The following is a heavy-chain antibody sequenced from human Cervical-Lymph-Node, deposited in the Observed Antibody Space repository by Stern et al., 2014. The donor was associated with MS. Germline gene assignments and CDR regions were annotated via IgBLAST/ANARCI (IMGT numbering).Heavy chain of an antibody. V-gene: IGHV1-18*04. CDR2: ISPYNGNT. Sequence: QMQLVQSGAEVKKPGASVKVSCKASGYTFTSYGISWVRQAPGQGLEWMGWISPYNGNTNYAKKLQGRVTMTTDTSTSTAYMELRSLRSDDTAVYYCARAFYSSGYYFGEYFQHWGQGTLVTVSS. CDR3: ARAFYSSGYYFGEYFQH. CDR1: GYTFTSYG. D-gene: IGHD3-22*01. J-gene: IGHJ1*01.